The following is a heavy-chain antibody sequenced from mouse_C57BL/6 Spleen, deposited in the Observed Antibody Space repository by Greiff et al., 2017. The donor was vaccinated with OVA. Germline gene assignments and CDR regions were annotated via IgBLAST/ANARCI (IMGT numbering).Heavy chain of an antibody. Sequence: EVKLMESGGDLVKPGGSLKLSCAASGFTFSSYGMSWVRQTPDKSLEWVANISSGDSDTYYPDNVKGRFTISRDNADNTVYLELSSLRSEDTAVYYCARRDYGSSYWYFDVWGTGTTVTVST. D-gene: IGHD1-1*01. CDR2: ISSGDSDT. CDR1: GFTFSSYG. CDR3: ARRDYGSSYWYFDV. J-gene: IGHJ1*03. V-gene: IGHV5-6*02.